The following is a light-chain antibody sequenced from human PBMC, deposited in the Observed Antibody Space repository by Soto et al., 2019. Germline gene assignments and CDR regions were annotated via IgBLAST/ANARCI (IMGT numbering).Light chain of an antibody. Sequence: EIVMTQSPATLSLSPGERATLSCRASQSVSSNLAWYQQKPGQAPRLLIYGASTRATGIPDRFSGRGSGTEFTLTISSLKSEDFAVYYCQQYNNRPSFGQGTKVDIK. J-gene: IGKJ1*01. V-gene: IGKV3-15*01. CDR1: QSVSSN. CDR3: QQYNNRPS. CDR2: GAS.